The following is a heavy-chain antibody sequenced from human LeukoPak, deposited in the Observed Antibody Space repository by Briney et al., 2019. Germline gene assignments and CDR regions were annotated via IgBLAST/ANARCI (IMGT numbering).Heavy chain of an antibody. CDR1: GESFSGHY. CDR3: ARPRYGSGSLDS. V-gene: IGHV4-34*01. J-gene: IGHJ4*02. CDR2: INHSGST. Sequence: PSQTLSLTCAVYGESFSGHYWTWIRQPPGRGLEWIGEINHSGSTTSNPSLNHRLTISVDPSKNQFSLKLTSVTAADTAVYYCARPRYGSGSLDSWGQGTLVTVSS. D-gene: IGHD3-10*01.